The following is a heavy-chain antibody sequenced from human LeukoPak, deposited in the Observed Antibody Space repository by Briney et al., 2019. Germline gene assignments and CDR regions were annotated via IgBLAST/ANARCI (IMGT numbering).Heavy chain of an antibody. J-gene: IGHJ6*02. Sequence: GGSLRLSCAASGFTVSSNYMSWVRQAPGEGLGWVSVIFGGGSKYYADSVKGRFTISRDNSKNTLYLQMNSLRAEDTAVYYCARGIVAAYGMDVWGPGTTVIVSS. CDR2: IFGGGSK. CDR3: ARGIVAAYGMDV. D-gene: IGHD6-13*01. CDR1: GFTVSSNY. V-gene: IGHV3-53*01.